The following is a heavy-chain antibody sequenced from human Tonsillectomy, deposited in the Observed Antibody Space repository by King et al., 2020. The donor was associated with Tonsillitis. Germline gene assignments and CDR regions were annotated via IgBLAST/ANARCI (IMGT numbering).Heavy chain of an antibody. J-gene: IGHJ3*02. D-gene: IGHD3-16*02. Sequence: QLVQSGGGLVQPGGSLRLSCAASGFTFSSYEMNWVRQAPGKGLEWVSYISSSGSTIYYADSVKGRFTISRDNAKNSLYLQMNSLRAEDTAVYYCARALKNRYDYVWGSYRRAEGDAFDIWGQGTMVTVSS. V-gene: IGHV3-48*03. CDR1: GFTFSSYE. CDR3: ARALKNRYDYVWGSYRRAEGDAFDI. CDR2: ISSSGSTI.